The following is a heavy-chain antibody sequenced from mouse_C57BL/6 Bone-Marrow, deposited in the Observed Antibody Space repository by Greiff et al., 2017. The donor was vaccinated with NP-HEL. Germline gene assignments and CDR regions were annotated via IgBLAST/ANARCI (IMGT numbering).Heavy chain of an antibody. CDR3: AREWGLRRRTYAMDY. V-gene: IGHV5-16*01. CDR2: INYDGSSA. Sequence: EVKLMESEGGLVQPGSSMKLSCTASGFTFSDYYMAWVRQVPEKGLEWVANINYDGSSAYYLDSLKSRFIISRDNAKNILYLQMSSLKSEDTATYYCAREWGLRRRTYAMDYRGQGTSVTVSS. D-gene: IGHD2-4*01. J-gene: IGHJ4*01. CDR1: GFTFSDYY.